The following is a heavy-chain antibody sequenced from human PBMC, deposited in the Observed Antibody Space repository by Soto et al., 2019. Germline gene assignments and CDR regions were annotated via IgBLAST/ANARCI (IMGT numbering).Heavy chain of an antibody. J-gene: IGHJ4*02. D-gene: IGHD3-22*01. V-gene: IGHV3-30-3*01. CDR1: GFTFSSYA. CDR3: ARDLPDYYDSSGYYLDY. CDR2: ISYDGSNK. Sequence: PGGSLRLSCXASGFTFSSYAMHWVRQAPGKGLEWVAVISYDGSNKYYADSVKGRFTISRDNSKNTLYLQMNSLRAEDTAVYYCARDLPDYYDSSGYYLDYWGQGTLVTVSS.